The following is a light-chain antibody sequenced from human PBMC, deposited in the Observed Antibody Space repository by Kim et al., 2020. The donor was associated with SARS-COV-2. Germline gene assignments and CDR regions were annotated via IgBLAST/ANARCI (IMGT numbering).Light chain of an antibody. CDR3: CSYAGSYTRV. V-gene: IGLV2-11*01. Sequence: GQSVTSTSTETSSDDGGYNYVSWYQQHPGKTPKLIIYDVRKRPAGVPDRFSGSKSGNTASLTISGHQAEDEADYYCCSYAGSYTRVFGGGTQLTVL. J-gene: IGLJ3*02. CDR1: SSDDGGYNY. CDR2: DVR.